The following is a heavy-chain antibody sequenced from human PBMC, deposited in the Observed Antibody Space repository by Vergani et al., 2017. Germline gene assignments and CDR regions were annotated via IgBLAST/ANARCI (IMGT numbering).Heavy chain of an antibody. CDR3: ASGESSSWSYYFDY. Sequence: QVQLVQSGAEVKKPGSSVKVSCKASGGTFSSYAISWVRQAPGQGLEWMGGIIPIFGTANYAQKFQGRVTITADESTSTAYMGLSSLRSEDTAVYYCASGESSSWSYYFDYWGQGTLVTVSS. CDR2: IIPIFGTA. CDR1: GGTFSSYA. J-gene: IGHJ4*02. V-gene: IGHV1-69*01. D-gene: IGHD6-13*01.